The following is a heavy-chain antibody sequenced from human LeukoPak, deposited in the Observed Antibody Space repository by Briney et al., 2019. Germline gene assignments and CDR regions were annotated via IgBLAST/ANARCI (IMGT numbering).Heavy chain of an antibody. CDR1: GFSFRSYG. CDR3: ARAPPGYCSGGSCLYYYYGMDV. Sequence: GGSLRLSCVASGFSFRSYGMHWVRQAPGKGLEWVAVIWYDGSSEFYADPVKGRLTISRDNSKNTLYRQLNSLRAEDTAVYYCARAPPGYCSGGSCLYYYYGMDVWGQGTTVTVSS. D-gene: IGHD2-15*01. V-gene: IGHV3-33*01. CDR2: IWYDGSSE. J-gene: IGHJ6*02.